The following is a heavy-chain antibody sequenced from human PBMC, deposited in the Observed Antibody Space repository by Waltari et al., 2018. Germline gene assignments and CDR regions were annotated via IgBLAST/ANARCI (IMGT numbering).Heavy chain of an antibody. J-gene: IGHJ4*02. D-gene: IGHD1-1*01. V-gene: IGHV1-2*02. CDR3: ARETLPGNKIIDY. CDR2: INSNTGDS. Sequence: QVQLVQSGPEVTHPGASVRVSCQTSGYTFTSYYRHWVRQAPGQGLEWMAWINSNTGDSQSAQTFQGRVTVTKDTSLTTVYLELSGLRSDDTALYYCARETLPGNKIIDYWGQGTLVTVSS. CDR1: GYTFTSYY.